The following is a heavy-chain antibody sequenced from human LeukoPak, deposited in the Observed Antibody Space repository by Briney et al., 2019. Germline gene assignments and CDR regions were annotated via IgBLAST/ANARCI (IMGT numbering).Heavy chain of an antibody. CDR3: ARQTPSGLNWFDP. CDR1: GGSISSGSYY. J-gene: IGHJ5*02. Sequence: SETLSLTCTVSGGSISSGSYYWSWIRQPPGKGLEWIGYIYYSGSTNYNPSLKSRVTISVDTSKNQFSLKLNSVTAADTAVYYCARQTPSGLNWFDPWGQGILVTVSS. D-gene: IGHD3-10*01. CDR2: IYYSGST. V-gene: IGHV4-61*01.